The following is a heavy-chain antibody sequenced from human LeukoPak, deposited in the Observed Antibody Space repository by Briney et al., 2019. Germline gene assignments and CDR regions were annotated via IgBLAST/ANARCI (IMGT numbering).Heavy chain of an antibody. J-gene: IGHJ4*02. D-gene: IGHD5-24*01. V-gene: IGHV3-23*01. Sequence: GGSLRLSCAASGFTFNSYAMSWVRQAPGKGLEWVSVLSASGGSTYYADSVKGRFTISRDNSKNTLYLQMNSLRAEDTAVYYCAKEGRSLQTYWGQGTLVTVSS. CDR2: LSASGGST. CDR3: AKEGRSLQTY. CDR1: GFTFNSYA.